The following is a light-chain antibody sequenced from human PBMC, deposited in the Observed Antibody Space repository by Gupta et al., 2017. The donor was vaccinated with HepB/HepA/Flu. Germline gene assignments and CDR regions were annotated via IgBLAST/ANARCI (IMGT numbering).Light chain of an antibody. CDR2: DAS. J-gene: IGKJ4*01. Sequence: DIQMTQSPSSLSASVGDRVTITCQASQDISNYLNWYQQKPGKAPKLLIYDASNLETGVPSRFSGSGSGTDFTFTISSLQPEDIATYYCQQYGNLPRTFGGWTKVEIK. CDR3: QQYGNLPRT. CDR1: QDISNY. V-gene: IGKV1-33*01.